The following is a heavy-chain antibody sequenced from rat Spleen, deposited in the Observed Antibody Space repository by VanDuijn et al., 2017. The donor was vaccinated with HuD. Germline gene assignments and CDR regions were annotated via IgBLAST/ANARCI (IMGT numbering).Heavy chain of an antibody. CDR1: GFTFNNYW. J-gene: IGHJ2*01. V-gene: IGHV5-31*01. Sequence: EVQLVESGGGLVQPGRSLKLSCVASGFTFNNYWMTWIRQAPGKGLEWVASISYDGSSTYYRDSVRGRFTISRDDAKSTLSLQMDSLRSEDTATYYCARRHYGYTDYFDYWGQGVMVTVSS. CDR2: ISYDGSST. CDR3: ARRHYGYTDYFDY. D-gene: IGHD1-9*01.